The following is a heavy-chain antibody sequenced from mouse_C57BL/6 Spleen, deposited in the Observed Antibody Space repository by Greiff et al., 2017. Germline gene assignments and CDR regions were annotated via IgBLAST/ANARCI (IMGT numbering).Heavy chain of an antibody. CDR1: GYTFTSYW. Sequence: QVQLQQPGAELVKPGASVKLSCKASGYTFTSYWMQWVKQRPGQGLEWIGEIDPSDSYTNYNQKFKGKATLTVDTSSSTAYMQLISLTSEDSAVYYCARSPHYYGNAMDYWGQGTSVTVSS. J-gene: IGHJ4*01. CDR2: IDPSDSYT. D-gene: IGHD1-1*01. V-gene: IGHV1-50*01. CDR3: ARSPHYYGNAMDY.